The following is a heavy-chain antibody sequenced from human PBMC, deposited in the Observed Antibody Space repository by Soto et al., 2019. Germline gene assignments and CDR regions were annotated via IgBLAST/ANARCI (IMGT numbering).Heavy chain of an antibody. D-gene: IGHD3-22*01. V-gene: IGHV4-61*01. Sequence: QLQLQESGPGLLQPSETLSLTCSVSGGSVRSGSYYWTWIRQPPGKGLEWIGYIYQSGTTNYNAFLKGRVNISIDTSKNQFFLKLNSVTAADTAVYYCARDSSGRHDYWGQGTLVTVSS. CDR1: GGSVRSGSYY. J-gene: IGHJ4*02. CDR3: ARDSSGRHDY. CDR2: IYQSGTT.